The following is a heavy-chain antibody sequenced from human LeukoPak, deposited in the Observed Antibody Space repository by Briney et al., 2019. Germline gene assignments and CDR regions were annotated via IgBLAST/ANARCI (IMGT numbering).Heavy chain of an antibody. CDR1: GCTFSSYA. D-gene: IGHD3-22*01. V-gene: IGHV1-69*04. Sequence: SVKVSCKASGCTFSSYAISWVRQAPGQGLEWMGRIIPILGIANYAQKFQGRVTITADKSTSTAYMELSSLRSEDTAVYYCARGGYYDSSGYYFGYWGQGTLVTVSS. CDR3: ARGGYYDSSGYYFGY. J-gene: IGHJ4*02. CDR2: IIPILGIA.